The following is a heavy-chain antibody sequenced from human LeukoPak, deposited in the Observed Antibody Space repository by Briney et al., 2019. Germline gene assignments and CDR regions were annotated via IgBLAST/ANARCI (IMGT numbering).Heavy chain of an antibody. D-gene: IGHD3-16*02. J-gene: IGHJ4*02. CDR1: GGSISSSNW. Sequence: SETLSLTCAVSGGSISSSNWWSWVRQPPGKGLEWIGEIYHSGSTNYNPSLKSRVTISVDKSKNQFSLKLSSVTAADTAVYYCAREVISDYVWGSYRYPGFIYWGQGTLVTVSS. CDR3: AREVISDYVWGSYRYPGFIY. CDR2: IYHSGST. V-gene: IGHV4-4*02.